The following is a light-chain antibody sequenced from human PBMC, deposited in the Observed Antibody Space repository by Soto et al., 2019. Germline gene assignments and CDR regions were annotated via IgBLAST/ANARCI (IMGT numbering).Light chain of an antibody. CDR1: SGHSSYA. J-gene: IGLJ2*01. CDR3: QTWGTCIRV. V-gene: IGLV4-69*01. CDR2: LNSDGSH. Sequence: QPVLTQSPSASASLGASVKLTCTLSSGHSSYAIAWHQQQPEKGPRYLMKLNSDGSHSKGDGIPDRFSGSSSGAERYLTISRLQAEDEADYYCQTWGTCIRVFGGGTKLTVL.